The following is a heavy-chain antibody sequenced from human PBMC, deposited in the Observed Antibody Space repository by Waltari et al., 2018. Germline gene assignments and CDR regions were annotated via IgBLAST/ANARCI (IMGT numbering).Heavy chain of an antibody. J-gene: IGHJ4*02. CDR1: GSIFTSHY. V-gene: IGHV1-2*06. Sequence: QVQRRQMGAEPQQSGAPVHVSCAASGSIFTSHYLPSVRLAPGQGLEWMGRIKPNNGGPNYAQNYQGRVTMTGDTSISTVFMELNRLTSDDTAVYYCARGGGITTVRGDYWGQGTLVTVSS. D-gene: IGHD3-10*01. CDR2: IKPNNGGP. CDR3: ARGGGITTVRGDY.